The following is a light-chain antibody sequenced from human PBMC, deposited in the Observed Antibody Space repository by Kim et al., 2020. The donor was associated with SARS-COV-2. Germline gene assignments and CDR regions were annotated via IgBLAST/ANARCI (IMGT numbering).Light chain of an antibody. V-gene: IGLV2-14*03. CDR1: SSDVGRKNH. Sequence: GQSITCSCTGSSSDVGRKNHVSWYQQFTGKAPRLIISYVTKRPSGVSSRFSGSKSGNTASLRISGLRTEDEADYYCSAYTSAGTYVFGTGTKVTVL. CDR3: SAYTSAGTYV. CDR2: YVT. J-gene: IGLJ1*01.